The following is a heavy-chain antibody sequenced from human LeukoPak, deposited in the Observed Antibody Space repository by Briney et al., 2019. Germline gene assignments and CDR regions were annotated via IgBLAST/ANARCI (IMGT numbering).Heavy chain of an antibody. Sequence: GSLRLSCVASGFTFSNYWMHWVRQAPGKGLVWVSRIKSDGSRTDYADSVKGRFTISRDNAKNTLYLQMNSLRAEDTAVYYCARELPFDYWGQGTLVAVSS. CDR2: IKSDGSRT. J-gene: IGHJ4*02. CDR3: ARELPFDY. D-gene: IGHD2-15*01. CDR1: GFTFSNYW. V-gene: IGHV3-74*01.